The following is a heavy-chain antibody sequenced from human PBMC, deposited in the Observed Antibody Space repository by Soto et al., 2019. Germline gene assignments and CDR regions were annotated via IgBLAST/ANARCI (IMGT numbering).Heavy chain of an antibody. J-gene: IGHJ6*02. CDR3: ARGTTVETTDYGMDV. V-gene: IGHV1-2*04. CDR1: GYTFTGYY. CDR2: INPNSGGT. D-gene: IGHD4-4*01. Sequence: ASVKVSCKASGYTFTGYYMHWVRRAPGQGLEWMGWINPNSGGTNYAQKFQGWVTMTRDTSISTAYMELSRLRSDDTAVYYCARGTTVETTDYGMDVWGQGTTVTVSS.